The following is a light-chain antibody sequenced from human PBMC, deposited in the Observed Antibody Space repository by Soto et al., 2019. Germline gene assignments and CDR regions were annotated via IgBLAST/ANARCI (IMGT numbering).Light chain of an antibody. J-gene: IGLJ1*01. Sequence: QSALTQPASVSGSPGQSITIPCAGTSGDVGGYNYVSWYQQHPGSAPTLMIYHVSDRPSGVSDRFSASKSGNTASLTISGLQAEDEADYYCSSYTSSNTFVFGTGTKVTVL. CDR2: HVS. CDR3: SSYTSSNTFV. CDR1: SGDVGGYNY. V-gene: IGLV2-14*03.